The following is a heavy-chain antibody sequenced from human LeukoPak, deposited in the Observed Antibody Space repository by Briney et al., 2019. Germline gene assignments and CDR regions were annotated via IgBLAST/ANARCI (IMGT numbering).Heavy chain of an antibody. J-gene: IGHJ4*02. Sequence: QPGGSLRLSCAASGFTFSNTAMSWVRRAPGKGLEWVSAISASGDGTFYTDSVKGRFTVSRDNSKNTLYLQMNSLRAEDTAVYYCANGPQAIAVAGVYFDYWGQGTLVTVSS. D-gene: IGHD6-19*01. CDR3: ANGPQAIAVAGVYFDY. CDR2: ISASGDGT. CDR1: GFTFSNTA. V-gene: IGHV3-23*01.